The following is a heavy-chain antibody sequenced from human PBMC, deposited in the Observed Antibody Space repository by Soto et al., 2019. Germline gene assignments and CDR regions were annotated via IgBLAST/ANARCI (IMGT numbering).Heavy chain of an antibody. V-gene: IGHV3-30-3*01. CDR1: GFTFSSYA. J-gene: IGHJ4*02. CDR3: ARSWTEMAAGPFDY. Sequence: SLRLSCAASGFTFSSYAMHWVRQAPGKGLEWVAVISYDGSNKYYADSVKGRFTISRDNSKNTLYLQMNSLRAEDTAVYYCARSWTEMAAGPFDYWSQGTLVTVSS. D-gene: IGHD6-13*01. CDR2: ISYDGSNK.